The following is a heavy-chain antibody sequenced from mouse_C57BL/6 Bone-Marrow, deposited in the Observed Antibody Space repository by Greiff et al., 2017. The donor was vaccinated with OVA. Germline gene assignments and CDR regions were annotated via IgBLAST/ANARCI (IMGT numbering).Heavy chain of an antibody. J-gene: IGHJ2*01. CDR1: GYTFTDYY. Sequence: EVQLQQSGPVLVKPGASVKMSCKASGYTFTDYYMNWVKQSHGKSLEWIGVINPYNGGTSYNQKFKGKATLTVDKSSSTAYMELNSLTSEDSAVYYCASPVIYYYGSSLYYFDYWGQGTTLTVSS. D-gene: IGHD1-1*01. CDR3: ASPVIYYYGSSLYYFDY. CDR2: INPYNGGT. V-gene: IGHV1-19*01.